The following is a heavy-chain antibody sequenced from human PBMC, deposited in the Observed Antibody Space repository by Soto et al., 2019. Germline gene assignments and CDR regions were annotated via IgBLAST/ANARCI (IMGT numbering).Heavy chain of an antibody. J-gene: IGHJ4*02. V-gene: IGHV3-23*01. Sequence: EVQLLESGGGLVQPGGSLRLSCVASGFTFSSYAMSWVRQAPGKGLEWVTVIIGSGGSTYYADSVKGRFTISRDNSKNTLYLQMNSLRAEDTGVYSCAIPTSGWYSETVLWGQGTLVTVSS. D-gene: IGHD6-19*01. CDR2: IIGSGGST. CDR3: AIPTSGWYSETVL. CDR1: GFTFSSYA.